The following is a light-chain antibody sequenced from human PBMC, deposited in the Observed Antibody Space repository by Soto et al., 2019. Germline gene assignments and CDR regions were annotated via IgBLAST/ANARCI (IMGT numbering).Light chain of an antibody. V-gene: IGLV1-47*02. CDR3: AAWDDSLSGGV. CDR1: SFNIGFNY. J-gene: IGLJ1*01. Sequence: QSVLTQPPSASGTPGQTVTISCSGSSFNIGFNYVYWYQQLPGMAPKLLIHSNDERPSGVPDRFSDSKSGTSASLAISGLRSEDEAEYYCAAWDDSLSGGVFGTGTKLTVL. CDR2: SND.